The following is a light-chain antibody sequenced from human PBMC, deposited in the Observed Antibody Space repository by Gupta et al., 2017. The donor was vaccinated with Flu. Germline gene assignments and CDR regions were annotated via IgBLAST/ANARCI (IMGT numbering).Light chain of an antibody. CDR3: QQYYSFPTS. CDR2: WAA. J-gene: IGKJ5*01. Sequence: SLGERATINCKSSHNVLYSYNNRNYIAWYQQTPGQRTKLLMYWAATRESGVPERFSGSGSGTDFTLTIDSLQAEDVAVYYCQQYYSFPTSLGQGTRLEIK. V-gene: IGKV4-1*01. CDR1: HNVLYSYNNRNY.